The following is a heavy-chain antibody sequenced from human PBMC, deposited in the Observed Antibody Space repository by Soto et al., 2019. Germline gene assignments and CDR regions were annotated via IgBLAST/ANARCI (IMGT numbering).Heavy chain of an antibody. V-gene: IGHV4-39*01. CDR1: GVSISSHVYF. D-gene: IGHD5-12*01. J-gene: IGHJ4*02. CDR3: MNYNSGWKY. Sequence: QLQLQESGPGLVQPSETLSLTCTVSGVSISSHVYFCGWIRQPPGKGLEWIGMISYSGSTCYSPSLKSRVTISADTSQNPLSLRLSSVSAADTAVFHCMNYNSGWKYWGQGTVVTVSS. CDR2: ISYSGST.